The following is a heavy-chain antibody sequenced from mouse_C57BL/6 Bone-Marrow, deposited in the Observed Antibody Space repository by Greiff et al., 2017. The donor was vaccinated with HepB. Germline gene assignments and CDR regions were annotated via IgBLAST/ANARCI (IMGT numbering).Heavy chain of an antibody. J-gene: IGHJ2*01. V-gene: IGHV1-66*01. Sequence: QVQLQQSGPELVKPGASVKISCKASGYSFTSYYIHWVKQRPGQGLEWIGWIYPGSGNTKYNEKFKGKATLTADTSSSTAYMQLSSLTSEDSAVYYCARGTYDGYLTGFAYWGQGTTLTVSS. CDR2: IYPGSGNT. D-gene: IGHD2-3*01. CDR3: ARGTYDGYLTGFAY. CDR1: GYSFTSYY.